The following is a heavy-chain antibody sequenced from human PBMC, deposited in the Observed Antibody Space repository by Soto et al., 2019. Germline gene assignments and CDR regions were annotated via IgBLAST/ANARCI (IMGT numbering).Heavy chain of an antibody. V-gene: IGHV3-23*01. D-gene: IGHD4-17*01. CDR2: ISGSGGST. Sequence: EVQLLESGGGLVQPGGSLRLSCAASGFTFSSYAMSWVSQAPGKGLEWVSAISGSGGSTYYADSVKARFTISRDNSKNTLYLQMNSLRAEDTAVYYCAKDHDYGDYANCWGQGNLVTASS. J-gene: IGHJ4*02. CDR3: AKDHDYGDYANC. CDR1: GFTFSSYA.